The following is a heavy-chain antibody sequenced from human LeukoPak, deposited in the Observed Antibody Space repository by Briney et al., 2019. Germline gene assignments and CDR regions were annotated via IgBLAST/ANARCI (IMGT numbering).Heavy chain of an antibody. V-gene: IGHV3-74*01. Sequence: PGGSLRLSCAASGFTFSSYWMHCVRQAPGKGLVWVSRINSDGSSTSYADSVKGRFTISRDNTKNTLYLQMNSLRAEDTAVYYCARSPRNPAAGTAFDYWGQGTPVTVSS. CDR3: ARSPRNPAAGTAFDY. D-gene: IGHD6-13*01. CDR1: GFTFSSYW. J-gene: IGHJ4*02. CDR2: INSDGSST.